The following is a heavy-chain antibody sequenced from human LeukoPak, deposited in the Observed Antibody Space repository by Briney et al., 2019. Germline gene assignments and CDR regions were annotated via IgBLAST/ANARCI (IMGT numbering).Heavy chain of an antibody. CDR2: IYYSGST. CDR1: GGSISSSDYY. V-gene: IGHV4-39*01. J-gene: IGHJ4*02. CDR3: ARGGYCSSTSCLPLDY. D-gene: IGHD2-2*01. Sequence: SETLSLTCVVSGGSISSSDYYWAWIRQPPGKGLEWIGSIYYSGSTLYNSSLKSRVTISVDASTNQFSLKLNSVTAADTAVFYCARGGYCSSTSCLPLDYWGQGTLVTVSS.